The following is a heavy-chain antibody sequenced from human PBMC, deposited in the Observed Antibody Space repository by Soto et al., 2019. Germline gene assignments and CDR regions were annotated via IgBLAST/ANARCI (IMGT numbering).Heavy chain of an antibody. CDR3: AHRQAGYNSGWNEGYFDY. CDR2: VYWDDDK. CDR1: GFSLTTSGVG. Sequence: QITLKESGPTLVKPTETLTLTCTFSGFSLTTSGVGVGWIRQPPGKALEWLAVVYWDDDKRYSPSLRSRLTNSKDASKNQVVLKMTNMDPVDTATYYCAHRQAGYNSGWNEGYFDYWGQGTLVAVSS. V-gene: IGHV2-5*02. J-gene: IGHJ4*02. D-gene: IGHD6-19*01.